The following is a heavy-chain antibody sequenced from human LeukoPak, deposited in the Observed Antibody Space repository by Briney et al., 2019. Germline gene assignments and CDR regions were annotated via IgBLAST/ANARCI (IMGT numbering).Heavy chain of an antibody. CDR3: AKDRHMVRGVINY. J-gene: IGHJ4*02. CDR2: ISKNTVDT. Sequence: GGSLRLSCTGSGFIFSRYAVSWVRQAPGKGLEWVSAISKNTVDTYYADSVKGRFTISRDNSKNTLYLQMNSLRAEDTAVYYCAKDRHMVRGVINYWGQGTLVAVSS. CDR1: GFIFSRYA. V-gene: IGHV3-23*01. D-gene: IGHD3-10*01.